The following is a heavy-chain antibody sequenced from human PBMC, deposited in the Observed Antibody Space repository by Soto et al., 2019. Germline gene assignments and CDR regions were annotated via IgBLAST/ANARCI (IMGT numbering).Heavy chain of an antibody. CDR1: GGSFSGYY. V-gene: IGHV4-34*01. D-gene: IGHD3-22*01. CDR3: ARGYDSSGYYYFDY. J-gene: IGHJ4*02. Sequence: LSLTCAVYGGSFSGYYWRWIRQPPGKGLEWIGEINHSGSTNYNPSLKSRVTISVDTSKNQFSLKLSSVTAADTAVYYCARGYDSSGYYYFDYWGQGTLVTVSS. CDR2: INHSGST.